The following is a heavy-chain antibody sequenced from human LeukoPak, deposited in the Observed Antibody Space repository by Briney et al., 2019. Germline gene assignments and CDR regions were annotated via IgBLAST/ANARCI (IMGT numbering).Heavy chain of an antibody. D-gene: IGHD6-13*01. CDR2: IYTSGST. V-gene: IGHV4-61*02. CDR3: ARVRGGIAAAGNFDY. CDR1: GGSISSGSYY. Sequence: PSETLSLTCTVSGGSISSGSYYWSWIRQPAGKGLEWIGRIYTSGSTNYNPSLKSRVTISVDTSKNQFSLKLSSVTAADTAVYYCARVRGGIAAAGNFDYWGQGTLVTVSS. J-gene: IGHJ4*02.